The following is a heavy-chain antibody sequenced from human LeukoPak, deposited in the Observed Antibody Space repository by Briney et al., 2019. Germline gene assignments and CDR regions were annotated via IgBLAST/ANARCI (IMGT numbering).Heavy chain of an antibody. J-gene: IGHJ4*02. CDR3: ARTVGRTVVPAARRMYYFDY. V-gene: IGHV1-24*01. Sequence: PVASVKVSCKVSGYTLTELSMHWVRQAPGKGLEWMGGFDPEDGETIYAQKFQGRVTMTRNTSISTAYMELSSLRSEDTAVYYCARTVGRTVVPAARRMYYFDYWGQGTLVTVSS. CDR2: FDPEDGET. CDR1: GYTLTELS. D-gene: IGHD2-2*01.